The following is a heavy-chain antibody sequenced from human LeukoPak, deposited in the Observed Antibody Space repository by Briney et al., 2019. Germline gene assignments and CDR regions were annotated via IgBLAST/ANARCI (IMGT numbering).Heavy chain of an antibody. D-gene: IGHD2-2*01. Sequence: GGSLRLSCAASGFTFSSYGMHWVRQAPGKGLEWVAVISYDGSNKYYADSVKGRFTISRDNSKNTLYLQMNSLRAEDTAVYYCARDGRYCSSTSCLYYYYGMDVWGKGTTVTVSS. CDR3: ARDGRYCSSTSCLYYYYGMDV. J-gene: IGHJ6*04. CDR2: ISYDGSNK. V-gene: IGHV3-30*03. CDR1: GFTFSSYG.